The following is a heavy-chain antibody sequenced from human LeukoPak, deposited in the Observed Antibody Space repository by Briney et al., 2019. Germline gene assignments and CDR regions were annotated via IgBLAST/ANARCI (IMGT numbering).Heavy chain of an antibody. CDR2: INPNSGGT. J-gene: IGHJ5*02. V-gene: IGHV1-2*02. CDR1: GYTFTGYY. CDR3: ARDRGGDYQKNWFDP. D-gene: IGHD4-17*01. Sequence: ASVKVSCKASGYTFTGYYMHWVRQAPGQGLEWMGWINPNSGGTNYAQKFQGRVTMTRDTSISTAYMELSSLRSEDTAVYYCARDRGGDYQKNWFDPWGQGTLVTVSS.